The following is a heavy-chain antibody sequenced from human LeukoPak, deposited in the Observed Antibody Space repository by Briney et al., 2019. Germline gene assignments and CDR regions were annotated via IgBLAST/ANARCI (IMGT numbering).Heavy chain of an antibody. CDR3: AKDSGSARMGAFDI. J-gene: IGHJ3*02. Sequence: GGSLRLSCAASGFSFNSYWMHWVRQAPGKGLVWVSEIQTDGSGIGYADSVKGRFTISRDNAKNSLYLQMNSLRAEDTALYYCAKDSGSARMGAFDIWGQGTMVTVSS. D-gene: IGHD1-26*01. CDR2: IQTDGSGI. V-gene: IGHV3-74*01. CDR1: GFSFNSYW.